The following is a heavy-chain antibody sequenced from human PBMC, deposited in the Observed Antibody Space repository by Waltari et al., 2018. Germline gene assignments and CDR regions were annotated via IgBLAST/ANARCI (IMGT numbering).Heavy chain of an antibody. V-gene: IGHV4-61*09. J-gene: IGHJ6*02. CDR2: IYTSGST. D-gene: IGHD3-10*01. CDR1: GGSISSGSYY. CDR3: ARGGSGSYYNEGRDDYYYGMDV. Sequence: QVQLQESGPGLVKPSQTLSLTCTVSGGSISSGSYYWSWIRQPAGKGLEWIGYIYTSGSTNYNPSLKSRVTISVDTSKNQFSLKLSSVTAADTAVYYCARGGSGSYYNEGRDDYYYGMDVWGQGTTVTVSS.